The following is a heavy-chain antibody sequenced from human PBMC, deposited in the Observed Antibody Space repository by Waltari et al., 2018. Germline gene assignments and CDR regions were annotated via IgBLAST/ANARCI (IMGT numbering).Heavy chain of an antibody. D-gene: IGHD7-27*01. CDR3: VRALIDVTGEDV. V-gene: IGHV3-74*01. CDR1: GFTFPNYW. J-gene: IGHJ6*02. CDR2: INPDGSTT. Sequence: EVQLVESGGGLVQSGGSLRLSCAASGFTFPNYWMHWVRQAPGKGLVWVSRINPDGSTTDYADSVKGRFTISRDNAKNTVYLQMTSLRADDTAPYYCVRALIDVTGEDVWGQGTTVTVSS.